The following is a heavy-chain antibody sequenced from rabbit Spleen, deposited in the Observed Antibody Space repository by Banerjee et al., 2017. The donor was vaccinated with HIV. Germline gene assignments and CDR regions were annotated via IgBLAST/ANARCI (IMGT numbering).Heavy chain of an antibody. Sequence: QEQLEESGGGLVKPEGSLTVTCKASGFSFSNKAVMCWVRQAPGKGLEWIACINAATGKPVYATWASGRFTISKTSSTTVTLQMTSLTAADTATYFCARDGDDDMGDFDLWGPGTLVTVS. D-gene: IGHD2-1*01. J-gene: IGHJ4*01. CDR1: GFSFSNKAV. CDR3: ARDGDDDMGDFDL. CDR2: INAATGKP. V-gene: IGHV1S45*01.